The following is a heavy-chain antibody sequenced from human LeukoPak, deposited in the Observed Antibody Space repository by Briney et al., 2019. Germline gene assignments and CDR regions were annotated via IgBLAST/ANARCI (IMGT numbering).Heavy chain of an antibody. J-gene: IGHJ4*02. CDR2: IRYDGSNK. CDR3: AKDCLAFDSSGYHYFDY. CDR1: GFTFSSYV. V-gene: IGHV3-30*02. Sequence: GGSLRLSCAASGFTFSSYVMHWVRQAPGKGLEWVAFIRYDGSNKYYADSVKGRFAISRDNSKNTLYLQMNSLRAEDTAVYYCAKDCLAFDSSGYHYFDYWGQGTLVTVSS. D-gene: IGHD3-22*01.